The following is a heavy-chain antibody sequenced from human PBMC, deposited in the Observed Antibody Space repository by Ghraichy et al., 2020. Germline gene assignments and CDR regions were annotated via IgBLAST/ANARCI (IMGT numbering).Heavy chain of an antibody. J-gene: IGHJ5*02. D-gene: IGHD3-10*01. Sequence: SETLSLTCAVSGGSISSSNWWSWVRQPPGKGLEWIGEIYHSGSTNYNPSLKSRVTISVDKSKNQFSLKLSSVTAADTAVYYCARDGYYGSGSYYNNPQGWFDPWGQGTLVTVSS. CDR3: ARDGYYGSGSYYNNPQGWFDP. CDR1: GGSISSSNW. CDR2: IYHSGST. V-gene: IGHV4-4*02.